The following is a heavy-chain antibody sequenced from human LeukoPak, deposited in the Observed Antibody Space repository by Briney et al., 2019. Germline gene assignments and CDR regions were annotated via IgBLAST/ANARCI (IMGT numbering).Heavy chain of an antibody. D-gene: IGHD2-15*01. CDR3: ASDVAATGWFDP. CDR2: ISSSGSTI. Sequence: KPGESLRLSCAASGFTLSDYYMSWIRQAPGKGLEWVSYISSSGSTIYYADSVKGRFTISKDNAKNSLYLQMNSLRAEDTAVYYCASDVAATGWFDPWGQGTLVTVSS. CDR1: GFTLSDYY. V-gene: IGHV3-11*01. J-gene: IGHJ5*02.